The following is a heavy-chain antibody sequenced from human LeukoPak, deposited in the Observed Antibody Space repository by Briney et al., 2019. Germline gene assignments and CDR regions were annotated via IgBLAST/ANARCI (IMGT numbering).Heavy chain of an antibody. D-gene: IGHD6-19*01. V-gene: IGHV3-48*01. J-gene: IGHJ6*02. Sequence: PGGSLRLSCAASGFTFSTYNMNWVRQAPGKGLEWVSHITSSSTNIYYADSVKGRFTISRDNSKNTLYLQMNSLRAEDTAVYYCAKAYSSGQRATYYYGMDVWGQGTTVTVSS. CDR3: AKAYSSGQRATYYYGMDV. CDR2: ITSSSTNI. CDR1: GFTFSTYN.